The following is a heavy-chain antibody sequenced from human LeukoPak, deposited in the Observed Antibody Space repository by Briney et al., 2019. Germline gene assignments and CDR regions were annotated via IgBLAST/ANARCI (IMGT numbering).Heavy chain of an antibody. Sequence: GESLKISCKGSGYTFTTSWIGWVRQMPGNGLEWMGVIYPGDSDARCNPSFQGQLTISADKSISTAYLQWSSLKASDTAMYYCARLSYGTAHSYFDYWGQGTLVIVPS. CDR3: ARLSYGTAHSYFDY. CDR2: IYPGDSDA. J-gene: IGHJ4*02. CDR1: GYTFTTSW. D-gene: IGHD1-26*01. V-gene: IGHV5-51*01.